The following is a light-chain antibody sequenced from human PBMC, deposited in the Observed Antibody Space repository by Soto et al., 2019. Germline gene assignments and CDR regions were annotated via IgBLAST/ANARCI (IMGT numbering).Light chain of an antibody. J-gene: IGKJ1*01. V-gene: IGKV3-11*01. CDR1: QSVRSY. CDR2: DAS. CDR3: QQYNSYPWT. Sequence: EIVLTQSPATLSLSPGERATLSCRASQSVRSYLAWYQQKPGQAPRLLIYDASNRAPGIPARFSGSGSGTDFTLTISSLQPDDFATYYCQQYNSYPWTFGQGTKVEIK.